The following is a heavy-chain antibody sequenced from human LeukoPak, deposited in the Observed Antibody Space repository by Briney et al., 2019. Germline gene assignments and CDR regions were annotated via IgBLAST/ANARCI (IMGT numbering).Heavy chain of an antibody. CDR3: ARDLVDGVGAPGAY. CDR2: INTYNGNT. V-gene: IGHV1-18*01. J-gene: IGHJ4*02. D-gene: IGHD1-26*01. CDR1: GYTFTNYG. Sequence: ASVKVSCKASGYTFTNYGITWMRQAHGQGLEWMGWINTYNGNTNYAQKLQGRVTITTDTSTSTAYMELRSLRSDDTAVFYCARDLVDGVGAPGAYWGQGALVTVSS.